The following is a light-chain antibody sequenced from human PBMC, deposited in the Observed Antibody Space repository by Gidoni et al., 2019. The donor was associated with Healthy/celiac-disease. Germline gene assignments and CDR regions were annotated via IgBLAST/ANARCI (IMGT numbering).Light chain of an antibody. CDR1: ALPKQY. V-gene: IGLV3-25*02. CDR2: KDS. Sequence: SYELPQQPSVSVSPGQTARITCSGDALPKQYAYWYQQKPGQAPVLVIYKDSERPSGIPERFSGSSSGTTVTLTISGVQAEDEADYYCQSADSSGTYVFGTGTKVTVL. J-gene: IGLJ1*01. CDR3: QSADSSGTYV.